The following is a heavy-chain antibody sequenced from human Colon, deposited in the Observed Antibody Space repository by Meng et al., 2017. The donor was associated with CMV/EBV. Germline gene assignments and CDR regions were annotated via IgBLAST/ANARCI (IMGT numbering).Heavy chain of an antibody. Sequence: SVKVSCKASRDMFSSYGFSWVRQAPGQGLEWMGGIIPILRRTNYLQKFQDRITIVADKSTSTVYMDLNNLRSEDTAVYYCVRNDKNSFYFSSNLWGQGTLVTVSS. V-gene: IGHV1-69*10. CDR3: VRNDKNSFYFSSNL. CDR2: IIPILRRT. CDR1: RDMFSSYG. D-gene: IGHD2/OR15-2a*01. J-gene: IGHJ4*02.